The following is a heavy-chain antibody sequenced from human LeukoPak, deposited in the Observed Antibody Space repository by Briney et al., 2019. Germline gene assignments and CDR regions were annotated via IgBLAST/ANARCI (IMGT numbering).Heavy chain of an antibody. CDR2: INPSGGST. CDR1: GYTFTSYY. J-gene: IGHJ3*02. V-gene: IGHV1-46*01. CDR3: AAGFRVWYYDSSPNAFDI. D-gene: IGHD3-22*01. Sequence: ASVKVSCKASGYTFTSYYMHWVRQAPGQGLEWMGIINPSGGSTSYAQKFQGRVTMTRDMSTSTVYMELSSLRSEDTAVYYCAAGFRVWYYDSSPNAFDIWGQGTMVTVSS.